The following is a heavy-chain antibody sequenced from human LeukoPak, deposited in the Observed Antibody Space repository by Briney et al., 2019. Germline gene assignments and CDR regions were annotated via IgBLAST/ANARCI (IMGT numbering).Heavy chain of an antibody. Sequence: GGSLRLSCAASGFTFSSYAMSWVRQAPGKGLEWVSAISGSGGSTYYADSVRGRFTISRDNSKNTLYLQMNSLRAEDTAVYYCAKDFVPAAMLYYFDYWGQGTLVTVSS. V-gene: IGHV3-23*01. CDR1: GFTFSSYA. CDR3: AKDFVPAAMLYYFDY. CDR2: ISGSGGST. D-gene: IGHD2-2*01. J-gene: IGHJ4*02.